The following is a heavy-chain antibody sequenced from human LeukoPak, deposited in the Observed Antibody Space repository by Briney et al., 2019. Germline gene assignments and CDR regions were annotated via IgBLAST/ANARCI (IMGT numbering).Heavy chain of an antibody. CDR2: INHSGST. Sequence: SETLSLTCAVYGGSFSGHYWSWIRQPPGKGLEWIGEINHSGSTNYNPSLKSRVTISVDTSKNQFSLKLSSVTAADTAVYYCARAFTYYDFWSGYLGRYFDYWGQGTLVTVSP. V-gene: IGHV4-34*01. CDR3: ARAFTYYDFWSGYLGRYFDY. D-gene: IGHD3-3*01. J-gene: IGHJ4*02. CDR1: GGSFSGHY.